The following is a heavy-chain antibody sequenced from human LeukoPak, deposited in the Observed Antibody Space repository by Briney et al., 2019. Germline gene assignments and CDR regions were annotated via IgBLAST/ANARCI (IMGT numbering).Heavy chain of an antibody. D-gene: IGHD3-3*01. CDR2: IYYSGST. V-gene: IGHV4-59*08. Sequence: PSETLSLTCTVSGGSISSYYWSWIQQPPGKGLEWIGYIYYSGSTNYNPSLKSRVTISVDTSKNQFSLKLSSVTAADTAVYYCARLHPYYDFWSGYYGWFDPWGQGTLVTVSS. CDR1: GGSISSYY. J-gene: IGHJ5*02. CDR3: ARLHPYYDFWSGYYGWFDP.